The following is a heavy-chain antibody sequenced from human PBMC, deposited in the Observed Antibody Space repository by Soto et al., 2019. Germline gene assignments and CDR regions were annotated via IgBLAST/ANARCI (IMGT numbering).Heavy chain of an antibody. CDR1: GYTFTNFG. Sequence: QVQLVQSGAELKKPGASVKVSCKASGYTFTNFGITWVRQAPGQGLEWMGWISPYNGNTNYIQNLQGRVTMTTDTSTSTAYMELRSMRSDDTAVYYCARGGLGYCSGGSCPSNWFDPWGQGTLVTVSS. CDR2: ISPYNGNT. CDR3: ARGGLGYCSGGSCPSNWFDP. D-gene: IGHD2-15*01. V-gene: IGHV1-18*01. J-gene: IGHJ5*02.